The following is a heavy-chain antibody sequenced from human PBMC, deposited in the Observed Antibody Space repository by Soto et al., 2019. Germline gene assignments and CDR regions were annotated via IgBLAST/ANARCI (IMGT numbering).Heavy chain of an antibody. Sequence: QVQLVQSGAEVKKPGSSVKVSCKASGGTFSSYAISWVRQAPGQGLEWMGGIIPIFGTANYAQKFQGRVTSTADEATSTADMGLSSLRSEDTAVYYCAGGGYSGSYLDDAFDIWGQGTMVTVSS. CDR1: GGTFSSYA. CDR3: AGGGYSGSYLDDAFDI. CDR2: IIPIFGTA. V-gene: IGHV1-69*01. J-gene: IGHJ3*02. D-gene: IGHD1-26*01.